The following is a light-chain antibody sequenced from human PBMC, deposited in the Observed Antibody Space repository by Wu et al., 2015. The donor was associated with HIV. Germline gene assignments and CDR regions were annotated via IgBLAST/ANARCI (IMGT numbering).Light chain of an antibody. CDR2: DAS. CDR1: QSISSF. CDR3: QQRHSWPRG. V-gene: IGKV3-11*01. Sequence: EIVLTQSPATLSLSPGERATLSCRASQSISSFLAWYQQKPGQAPRLLIYDASNRATGIPTRFSGSGSGTDFTLTISSLEPDDFAVYYCQQRHSWPRGFGQGTKAGDQT. J-gene: IGKJ2*03.